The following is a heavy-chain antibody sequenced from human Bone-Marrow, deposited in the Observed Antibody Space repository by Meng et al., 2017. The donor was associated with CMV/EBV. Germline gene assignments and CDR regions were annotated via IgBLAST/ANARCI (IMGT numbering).Heavy chain of an antibody. D-gene: IGHD5-18*01. Sequence: SVKVSCKASGGTFSSYTISWVRQAPGQGLEWMGRIIPILGIANYAQKFQGRVTMTADKSTSTAYMELSSLRSEDTAVYYCARMPDVAPLQLWYNDAFDIWGQGTMVTVSS. J-gene: IGHJ3*02. CDR3: ARMPDVAPLQLWYNDAFDI. V-gene: IGHV1-69*02. CDR2: IIPILGIA. CDR1: GGTFSSYT.